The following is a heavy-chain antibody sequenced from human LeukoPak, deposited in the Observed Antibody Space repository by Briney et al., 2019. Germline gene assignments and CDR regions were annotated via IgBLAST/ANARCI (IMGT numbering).Heavy chain of an antibody. CDR2: INSDGSTT. Sequence: GGSLRLSCAASGFTFSRYWMHWVRQVPGKGLVWVSRINSDGSTTTYADSVTGRFTVSRDNAKNTQYLQMNSLRAEDTAVYYCARSLTGSSTKYYYYYYGMDVWGQGTTVTVSS. V-gene: IGHV3-74*01. CDR1: GFTFSRYW. CDR3: ARSLTGSSTKYYYYYYGMDV. D-gene: IGHD3-10*01. J-gene: IGHJ6*02.